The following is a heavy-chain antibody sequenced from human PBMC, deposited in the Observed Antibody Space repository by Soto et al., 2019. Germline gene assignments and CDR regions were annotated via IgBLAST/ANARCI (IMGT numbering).Heavy chain of an antibody. D-gene: IGHD3-10*01. Sequence: SETLSLTCAVSGGSISGYYWSWIRQPPGKGLEWIGHVYYSGSTDYNPSLTSRVTISIDTSKNQFSLKLSSVTAADTAMYYCARHYYGSGRYWFDPWGQGTLVTVSS. CDR1: GGSISGYY. J-gene: IGHJ5*02. CDR2: VYYSGST. CDR3: ARHYYGSGRYWFDP. V-gene: IGHV4-59*08.